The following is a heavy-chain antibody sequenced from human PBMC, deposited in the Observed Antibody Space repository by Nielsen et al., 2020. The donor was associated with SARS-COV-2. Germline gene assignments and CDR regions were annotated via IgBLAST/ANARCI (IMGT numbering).Heavy chain of an antibody. Sequence: GGSLRLSCAASGFTFSDYYMSWIRQAPGKGLEWVSYISSSSSYTNYADSVKGRFTISRDNAKNSLYLQMNSLRAEDTAVYYCAKDLEGVAQQVIDYWGQGTLVTVSS. CDR3: AKDLEGVAQQVIDY. CDR1: GFTFSDYY. CDR2: ISSSSSYT. D-gene: IGHD3-3*01. V-gene: IGHV3-11*06. J-gene: IGHJ4*02.